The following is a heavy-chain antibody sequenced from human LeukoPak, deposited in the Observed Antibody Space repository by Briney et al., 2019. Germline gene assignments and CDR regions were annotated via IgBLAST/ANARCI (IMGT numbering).Heavy chain of an antibody. V-gene: IGHV3-15*07. Sequence: PGGSLRLSCAASGFSFSSVWMNWVRQAPGKGLEWVGRIKSKTDGGSADCAAPVKDRFTISRDDSKTTLYLQMNSLKTEDTAVYYCTTDPVRFAPRDGIDIWGQGIIVTVSS. CDR1: GFSFSSVW. CDR2: IKSKTDGGSA. J-gene: IGHJ3*02. D-gene: IGHD3-10*01. CDR3: TTDPVRFAPRDGIDI.